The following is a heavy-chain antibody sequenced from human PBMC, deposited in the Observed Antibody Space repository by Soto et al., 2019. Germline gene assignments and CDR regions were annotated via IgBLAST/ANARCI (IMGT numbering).Heavy chain of an antibody. J-gene: IGHJ4*02. Sequence: GGSLRLSCTASGFTFGDYAMSWFRQAPGKGLEWVGFIRSKAYGGTTEYAASVKGRLTISRDDSKSIAYLQMNSLKTEDTAVYYCSLPRVENYDILTGCFDYWGQGTLVTVSS. CDR1: GFTFGDYA. CDR3: SLPRVENYDILTGCFDY. V-gene: IGHV3-49*03. D-gene: IGHD3-9*01. CDR2: IRSKAYGGTT.